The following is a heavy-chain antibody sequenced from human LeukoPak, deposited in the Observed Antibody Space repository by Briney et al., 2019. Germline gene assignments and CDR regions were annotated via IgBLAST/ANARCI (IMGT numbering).Heavy chain of an antibody. V-gene: IGHV1-2*02. CDR2: INPNSGGT. Sequence: ASVKVSCKASGYTFTGYYMHWVRQAPGQGLEWMGWINPNSGGTNYAQKFQGRVTMTRDTSFSTAYMELSRLTSDDLAVYYCAKDRNYYMDVWGKGTTVTVSS. D-gene: IGHD2/OR15-2a*01. CDR3: AKDRNYYMDV. CDR1: GYTFTGYY. J-gene: IGHJ6*03.